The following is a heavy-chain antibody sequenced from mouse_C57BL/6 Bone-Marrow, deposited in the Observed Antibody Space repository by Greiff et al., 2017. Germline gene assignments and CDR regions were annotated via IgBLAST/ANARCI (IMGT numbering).Heavy chain of an antibody. CDR2: IDPEDGET. D-gene: IGHD1-1*01. CDR3: ARSPYGSSPFWYFDV. J-gene: IGHJ1*03. V-gene: IGHV14-2*01. Sequence: VQLQQSGAELVKPGASVKLSCTASGFNIQDYYMHWVKQRTEQGLEWIGRIDPEDGETKYAPKFQGKAPITDDPSSNTAYLQLSSLSSEDTAVYYCARSPYGSSPFWYFDVWGTGTTVTVSS. CDR1: GFNIQDYY.